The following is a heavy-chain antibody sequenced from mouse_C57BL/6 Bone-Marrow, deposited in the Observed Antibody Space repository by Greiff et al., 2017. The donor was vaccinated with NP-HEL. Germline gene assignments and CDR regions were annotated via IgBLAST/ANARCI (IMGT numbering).Heavy chain of an antibody. CDR2: INPGSGGT. V-gene: IGHV1-54*01. J-gene: IGHJ2*01. Sequence: QVQLKESGAELVRPGTSVKVSCKASGYAFTNYLIEWVKQRPGQGLEWIGVINPGSGGTNYNEKFKGKATLTADKSSSTAYMQLSSLTSEDSAVYFCARSGIYYYGSRGFDYWGQGTTLTVSS. D-gene: IGHD1-1*01. CDR3: ARSGIYYYGSRGFDY. CDR1: GYAFTNYL.